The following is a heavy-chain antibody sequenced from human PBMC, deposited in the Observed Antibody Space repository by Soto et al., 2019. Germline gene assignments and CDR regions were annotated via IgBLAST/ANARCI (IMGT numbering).Heavy chain of an antibody. V-gene: IGHV3-21*01. CDR3: AGANNFFDSGRGVDY. CDR2: ITSSSAYI. CDR1: GFSFSSYS. D-gene: IGHD3-10*01. J-gene: IGHJ4*02. Sequence: EGQLVESGGGLVKPGGSLRLSCAVSGFSFSSYSLSWVRQAPGKGLEWVSSITSSSAYIHYADSVKGRFTISRDNAKNSLYLQMNSLGAEDTAVYYCAGANNFFDSGRGVDYWGQGTLVTVSS.